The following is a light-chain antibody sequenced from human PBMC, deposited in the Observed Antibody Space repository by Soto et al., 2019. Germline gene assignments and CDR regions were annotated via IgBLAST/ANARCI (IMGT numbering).Light chain of an antibody. CDR2: WAS. CDR3: QHYESPPLT. Sequence: DIVMTQSPDSLAVSLGERATINCKSSQSVLYSADNKNYLTWYQQKPGQPPKLLIYWASTRESGVPDRFSGSGSGTDFTRTISSLQAEDVAVYYCQHYESPPLTFGGGTKGDIK. V-gene: IGKV4-1*01. J-gene: IGKJ4*01. CDR1: QSVLYSADNKNY.